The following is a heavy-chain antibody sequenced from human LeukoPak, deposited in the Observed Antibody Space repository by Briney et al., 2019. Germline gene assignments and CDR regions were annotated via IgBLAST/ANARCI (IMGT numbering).Heavy chain of an antibody. CDR1: GGSISSYY. J-gene: IGHJ6*03. CDR2: VYYSGST. CDR3: ARVLGYYYYMDV. V-gene: IGHV4-59*01. Sequence: SETLSLSCTVPGGSISSYYWSWLRKPPGKGLARFGYVYYSGSTNYNPSLKSRVTISVGASKNQFSLKLSSVTAADTAVYYCARVLGYYYYMDVWVKGTTVTVSS.